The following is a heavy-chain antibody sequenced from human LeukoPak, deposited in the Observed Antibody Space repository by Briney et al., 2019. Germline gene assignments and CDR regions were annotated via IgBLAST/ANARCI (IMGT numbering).Heavy chain of an antibody. D-gene: IGHD4-11*01. Sequence: SETLSLTCTVSGYSISSGYYWGWIRQPPGKGLEWIGSIYHSGSTYYNPSLKSRVTISVDTSKNQFSLKLSSVTAADTAVYYCARSTTVTTLDYWGQETLVTVSS. CDR3: ARSTTVTTLDY. V-gene: IGHV4-38-2*02. J-gene: IGHJ4*02. CDR2: IYHSGST. CDR1: GYSISSGYY.